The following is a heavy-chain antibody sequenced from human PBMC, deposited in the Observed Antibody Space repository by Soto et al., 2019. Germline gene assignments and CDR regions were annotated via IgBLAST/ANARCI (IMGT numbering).Heavy chain of an antibody. Sequence: GGSLRVSCAASGFTFSSYGMHWVRQAPGKGLEWVAVISYDGSNKYYADSVKGRFTISRDNSKNTLYLQMNSLRAEDTAVYYCAKVVVPAASYYYGMDVWGQGTTVIVSS. J-gene: IGHJ6*02. CDR1: GFTFSSYG. CDR2: ISYDGSNK. D-gene: IGHD2-2*01. V-gene: IGHV3-30*18. CDR3: AKVVVPAASYYYGMDV.